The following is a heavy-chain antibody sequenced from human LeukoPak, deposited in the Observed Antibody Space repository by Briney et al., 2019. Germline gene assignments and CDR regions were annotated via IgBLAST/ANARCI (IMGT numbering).Heavy chain of an antibody. CDR1: GGSISSSSYY. Sequence: SETLSLTCTVSGGSISSSSYYWGWIRQPPGKGLEWMGYIYYYGSTYYNPSLKSRVTISVDTSKNHFSLKLSSVTAADTAVYYCARDSSGYYLDYWGQGTLVTVSS. CDR2: IYYYGST. J-gene: IGHJ4*02. CDR3: ARDSSGYYLDY. D-gene: IGHD3-22*01. V-gene: IGHV4-39*02.